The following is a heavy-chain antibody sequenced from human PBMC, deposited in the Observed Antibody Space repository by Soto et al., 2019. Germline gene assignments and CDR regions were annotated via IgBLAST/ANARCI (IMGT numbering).Heavy chain of an antibody. Sequence: ESGGGVVQPGRSLRLSCAASGFTFSHYAMHWVRQAPGKGLEWVALMSYDGSNEYYADSVKVRFTIARDNSKNTLYLQMNSLRADDTAVYYCAKDGSHNFDYWGQGTLVTVSS. V-gene: IGHV3-30*18. CDR3: AKDGSHNFDY. D-gene: IGHD1-26*01. J-gene: IGHJ4*02. CDR1: GFTFSHYA. CDR2: MSYDGSNE.